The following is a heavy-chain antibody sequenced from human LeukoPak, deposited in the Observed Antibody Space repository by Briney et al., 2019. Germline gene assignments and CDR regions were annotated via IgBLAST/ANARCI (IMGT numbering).Heavy chain of an antibody. V-gene: IGHV3-23*01. J-gene: IGHJ4*02. Sequence: PGGSLRLSCAPSGFLFSNYVMNWVRQAPGKGLEWVSVISGSGDSTYYADSVKGRFSISRDNSKNTLYLQMNSLRSEDTAVYDCAKRAGNYYFDYWGQGALVTVSS. CDR3: AKRAGNYYFDY. CDR1: GFLFSNYV. CDR2: ISGSGDST. D-gene: IGHD1-1*01.